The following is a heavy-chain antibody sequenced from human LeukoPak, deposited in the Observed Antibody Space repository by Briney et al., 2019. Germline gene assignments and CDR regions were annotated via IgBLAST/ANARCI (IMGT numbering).Heavy chain of an antibody. CDR1: GFTFSTSA. D-gene: IGHD1-1*01. J-gene: IGHJ4*02. Sequence: GGSLRLSCAASGFTFSTSAMNWVRQAPGEGLEWVSTIDNSGGRTYYADSVKGRFTISRDNSKHTLYLQMNSLRVEDTALYYCAKGTTDFDYWGQGTRVIVSS. CDR3: AKGTTDFDY. V-gene: IGHV3-23*01. CDR2: IDNSGGRT.